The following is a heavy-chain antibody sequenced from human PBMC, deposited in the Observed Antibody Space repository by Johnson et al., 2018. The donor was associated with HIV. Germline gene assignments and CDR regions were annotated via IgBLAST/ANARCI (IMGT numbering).Heavy chain of an antibody. D-gene: IGHD5-24*01. Sequence: VQLVESGGGLVQPGGSLRLSCAASGFTVSSNYMSWVRQGPGKGLEWVSVINSGGETYYADSVKGRCTISRDNSKNTRYLQMNSLRAEDTAVYYCARACRDGYTCDVYDIWGQGTMLTVSS. V-gene: IGHV3-66*01. CDR2: INSGGET. J-gene: IGHJ3*02. CDR3: ARACRDGYTCDVYDI. CDR1: GFTVSSNY.